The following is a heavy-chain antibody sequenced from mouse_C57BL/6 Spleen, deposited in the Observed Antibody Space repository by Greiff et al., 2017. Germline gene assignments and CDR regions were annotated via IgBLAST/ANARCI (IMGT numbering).Heavy chain of an antibody. D-gene: IGHD1-1*01. J-gene: IGHJ2*01. V-gene: IGHV14-4*01. Sequence: EVQLQQSGAELVRPGASVKLSCTASGFNIKDDYMPWVKQRPEQGLEWIGWIDPENGDTEYASKFQGKATITADTSSNTAYLQLSSLTSEDTAVYYCTTGYYGSRVYFDYWGQGTTLTVSS. CDR2: IDPENGDT. CDR1: GFNIKDDY. CDR3: TTGYYGSRVYFDY.